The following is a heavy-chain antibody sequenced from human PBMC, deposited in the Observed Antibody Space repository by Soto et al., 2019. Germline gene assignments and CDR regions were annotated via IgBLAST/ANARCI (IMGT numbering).Heavy chain of an antibody. V-gene: IGHV3-21*01. CDR3: ARDEDCSSTSCYTFYYYYGMDV. CDR2: ISSSSSYI. J-gene: IGHJ6*02. Sequence: PGGSLRLSCAASGFTFSSYSMNWVRQAPGKGLEWVSSISSSSSYIYYADSVKGRFTISRDNAKNSLYLQMNSLRAEDTAVYYCARDEDCSSTSCYTFYYYYGMDVWGQGTTVTVSS. CDR1: GFTFSSYS. D-gene: IGHD2-2*02.